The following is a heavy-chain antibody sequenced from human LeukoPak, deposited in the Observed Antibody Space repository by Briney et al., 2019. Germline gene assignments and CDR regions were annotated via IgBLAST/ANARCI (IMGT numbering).Heavy chain of an antibody. CDR1: GGTYSSYA. Sequence: GASVKVSCKASGGTYSSYAISWVRQAPGQGLEWMGGIIPIFGTANYAQKFQGRVTITTDESTSTAYMELSSLRSEDTAVYYCASVRLTYYYYMDVWGKGTTVTVSS. V-gene: IGHV1-69*05. CDR2: IIPIFGTA. CDR3: ASVRLTYYYYMDV. J-gene: IGHJ6*03. D-gene: IGHD1-1*01.